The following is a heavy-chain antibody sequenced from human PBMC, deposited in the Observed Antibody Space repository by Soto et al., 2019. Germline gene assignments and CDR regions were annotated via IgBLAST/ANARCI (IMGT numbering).Heavy chain of an antibody. CDR2: LSGSGGNT. J-gene: IGHJ4*02. Sequence: GGSLRLSCAASGFPFSNYAMSWVRQAPGKGLEWVSYLSGSGGNTYYADSVKGRFTISRDNSKDTLYLQMRSLRAEDTAVYYCVKAPLDTVTTVFAYWGQGTQVTVSS. D-gene: IGHD4-17*01. CDR1: GFPFSNYA. V-gene: IGHV3-23*01. CDR3: VKAPLDTVTTVFAY.